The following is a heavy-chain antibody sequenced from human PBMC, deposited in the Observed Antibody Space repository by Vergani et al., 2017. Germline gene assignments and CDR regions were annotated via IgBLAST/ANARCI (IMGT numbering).Heavy chain of an antibody. Sequence: QVQLVQSGAEVKKPGSSVKVSCKASGGTFSSYAISWVRQAPGQGLEWMGRIIPIFGTANYAQKFQGRVTITADESTSTAYMELSSLRSEDTAVYYCAGSNSRSYYGGDYYYYGMDVWSQGTTVTVSS. CDR3: AGSNSRSYYGGDYYYYGMDV. D-gene: IGHD1-26*01. J-gene: IGHJ6*02. V-gene: IGHV1-69*18. CDR1: GGTFSSYA. CDR2: IIPIFGTA.